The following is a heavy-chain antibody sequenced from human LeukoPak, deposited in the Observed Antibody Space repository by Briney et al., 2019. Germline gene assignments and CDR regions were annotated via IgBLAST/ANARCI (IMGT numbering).Heavy chain of an antibody. V-gene: IGHV4-34*01. CDR3: ARDLYYMDV. CDR1: GGSFSGYY. J-gene: IGHJ6*03. CDR2: INHSGST. Sequence: SETLSLTCAVYGGSFSGYYWSWIRQPPGKGLEWIGEINHSGSTNYNPSLKSRVTISVDTSKNQFSLKLSSVTAADTAVYYCARDLYYMDVWSKGTTVTVSS.